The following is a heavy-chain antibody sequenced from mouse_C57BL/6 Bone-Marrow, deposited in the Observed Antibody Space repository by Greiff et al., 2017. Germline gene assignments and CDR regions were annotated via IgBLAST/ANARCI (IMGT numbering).Heavy chain of an antibody. D-gene: IGHD1-1*01. CDR1: GYTFTDYE. V-gene: IGHV1-15*01. J-gene: IGHJ3*01. CDR2: IAPETGGT. CDR3: KRCYYYGSSGLFAY. Sequence: QVQLQQSGAELVRPGASVTLSCKASGYTFTDYEMHWVKQTPVHGLEWIGAIAPETGGTAYNQKFKGKAILTADKSSSTAYMELRSLTSEDSAVYYCKRCYYYGSSGLFAYWGQGTLVTVSA.